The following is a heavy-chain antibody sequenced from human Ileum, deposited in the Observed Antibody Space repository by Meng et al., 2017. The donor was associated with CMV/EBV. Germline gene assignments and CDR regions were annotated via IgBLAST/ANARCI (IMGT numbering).Heavy chain of an antibody. D-gene: IGHD3-10*01. Sequence: GGTPRVQYGSWIGQDARKGIGCISGNKNSENTNYNPSLKSRDTISIDMSKNQSTLKMRYVTAADTARYNCTRRDGSGTYYFDYWSQGTLVTVSS. V-gene: IGHV4-34*01. J-gene: IGHJ4*02. CDR1: GGTPRVQY. CDR3: TRRDGSGTYYFDY. CDR2: NKNSENT.